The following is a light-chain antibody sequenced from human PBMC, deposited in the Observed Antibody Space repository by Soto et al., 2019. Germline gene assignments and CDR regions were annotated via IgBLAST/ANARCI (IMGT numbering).Light chain of an antibody. J-gene: IGKJ1*01. V-gene: IGKV1-5*01. Sequence: DIQMTQSPSTLSASVGDRVTITCRASQNISNWLAWYQQKPGKPPKLLIHDASSLEIGVPSRFSGSGSGTEFTLSISSLQADDFATYYCQQSLGTFGQGTKVEIK. CDR3: QQSLGT. CDR1: QNISNW. CDR2: DAS.